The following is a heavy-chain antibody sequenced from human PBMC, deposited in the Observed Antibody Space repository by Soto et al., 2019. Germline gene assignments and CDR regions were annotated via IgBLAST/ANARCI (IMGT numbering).Heavy chain of an antibody. Sequence: QVQLVQSGAEVKRPGSSVKVSCKASGDTFNNYAISWVRQAPGQGLEWMGNIIPIFDTANYAQNFQGRVTITAGESTSTAHMELSSLRSADTAIYYCARAKDTSMVTSWFDPWGQGTLVTVSS. CDR2: IIPIFDTA. V-gene: IGHV1-69*15. CDR3: ARAKDTSMVTSWFDP. CDR1: GDTFNNYA. D-gene: IGHD5-18*01. J-gene: IGHJ5*02.